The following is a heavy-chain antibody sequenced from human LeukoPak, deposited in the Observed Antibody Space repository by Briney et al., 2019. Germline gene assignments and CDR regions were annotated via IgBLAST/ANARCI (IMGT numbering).Heavy chain of an antibody. D-gene: IGHD3-10*01. CDR1: GGSISSGGYY. Sequence: KTSETLSLTCTVSGGSISSGGYYWRWIRQHRGKGREWIVYIYYSASTYYNPSLKSRVTISVDTSKTQFSLRLGSVTAADTAVYYCARHDYYGSGSYHHYFDYWGQGTLVTVSS. J-gene: IGHJ4*02. V-gene: IGHV4-31*03. CDR2: IYYSAST. CDR3: ARHDYYGSGSYHHYFDY.